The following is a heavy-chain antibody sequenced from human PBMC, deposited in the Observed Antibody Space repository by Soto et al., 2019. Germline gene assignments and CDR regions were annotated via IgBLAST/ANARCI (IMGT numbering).Heavy chain of an antibody. CDR3: ARDRGSVAGTDY. CDR2: IYYSGST. J-gene: IGHJ4*02. Sequence: NPSETLSLTCTVSGGSISSGGYYWSWIRQHPGKGLEWIGYIYYSGSTHYNPSLKSRVTISVDTSKNQFSLKLSSVTAADTAVYYCARDRGSVAGTDYWGQGTLVTVSS. V-gene: IGHV4-31*03. D-gene: IGHD6-19*01. CDR1: GGSISSGGYY.